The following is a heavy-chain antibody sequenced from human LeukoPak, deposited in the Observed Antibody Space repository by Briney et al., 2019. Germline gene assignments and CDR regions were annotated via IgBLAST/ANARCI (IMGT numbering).Heavy chain of an antibody. CDR1: GGSFSGYY. J-gene: IGHJ4*02. CDR3: ARGYYYFDY. V-gene: IGHV4-34*01. D-gene: IGHD1-26*01. CDR2: INHSGST. Sequence: SETLSLTCAVYGGSFSGYYWSWIRQPPGKGLEWIGEINHSGSTNYNPSLKSRVTISVDTSKNQFSLKLSSVTAADTAVYYCARGYYYFDYWGQGTLVTVS.